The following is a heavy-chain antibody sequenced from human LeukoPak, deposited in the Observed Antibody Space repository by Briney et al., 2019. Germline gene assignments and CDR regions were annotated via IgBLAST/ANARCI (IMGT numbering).Heavy chain of an antibody. CDR3: AKDASSGYTYWYFDL. CDR1: GFTFSSYA. V-gene: IGHV3-23*01. J-gene: IGHJ2*01. Sequence: GGSLRLSCAASGFTFSSYAMSWVRQAPGKGLECVSAISGSGGSTYYADSVKGRFTISRDNSKNTLYLQMNSLRAEDTAVYYCAKDASSGYTYWYFDLWGRGTLVTVSS. D-gene: IGHD3-22*01. CDR2: ISGSGGST.